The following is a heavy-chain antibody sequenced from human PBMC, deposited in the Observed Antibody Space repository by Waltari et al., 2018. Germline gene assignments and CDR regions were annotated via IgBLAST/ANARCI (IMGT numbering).Heavy chain of an antibody. J-gene: IGHJ4*02. Sequence: QVQLVQSWAEVKTPGSSVKASCKASGYTFTSYDIHWVRQATGPGLEWMGWMNPNSGNTGDAQKFQGRVTITRNTAISTAYMERSSLRSEDTAVYYCARGPPYCSSTSCPLDYWGQGTLVTVSS. CDR3: ARGPPYCSSTSCPLDY. CDR1: GYTFTSYD. CDR2: MNPNSGNT. V-gene: IGHV1-8*03. D-gene: IGHD2-2*01.